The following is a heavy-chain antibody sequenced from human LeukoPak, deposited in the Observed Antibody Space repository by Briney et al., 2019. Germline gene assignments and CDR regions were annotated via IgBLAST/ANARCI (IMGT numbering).Heavy chain of an antibody. CDR3: ARAAGVPIVYYYYYYMDV. CDR2: INSDGSST. Sequence: GGSLRLSCAASGFTFSSYWMHWVRHAPGKGLVWVSRINSDGSSTSYADSVKGRFTISRDNAKNTLYLQMNSLRAEDTAVYYCARAAGVPIVYYYYYYMDVWGKGTTVTVSS. V-gene: IGHV3-74*01. J-gene: IGHJ6*03. CDR1: GFTFSSYW. D-gene: IGHD2-8*01.